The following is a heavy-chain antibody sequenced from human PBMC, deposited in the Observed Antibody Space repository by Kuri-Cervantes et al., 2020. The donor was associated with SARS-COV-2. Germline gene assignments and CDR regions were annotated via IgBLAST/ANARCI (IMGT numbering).Heavy chain of an antibody. V-gene: IGHV3-21*01. CDR2: ISSSSSYI. CDR1: GFTFSSYS. D-gene: IGHD6-19*01. J-gene: IGHJ4*02. Sequence: GESLKISCAASGFTFSSYSMNWVRQAPGKGLEWVSSISSSSSYIYYADSVKGRFTISRDNAKNSLYLQMNSLRAEGTAVYYCYAIAVAGTVDYWGQGTLVTVSS. CDR3: YAIAVAGTVDY.